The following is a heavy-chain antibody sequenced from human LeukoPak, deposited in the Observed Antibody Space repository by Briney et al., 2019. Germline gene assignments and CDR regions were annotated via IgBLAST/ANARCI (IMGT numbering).Heavy chain of an antibody. D-gene: IGHD5-18*01. CDR2: ISGSAGST. CDR3: AKGSGRGYSYGLEY. CDR1: GFTVSSNY. J-gene: IGHJ4*02. V-gene: IGHV3-23*01. Sequence: GGSLRLSCAASGFTVSSNYMSWVRQAPGKGPEWVSLISGSAGSTYYAGSVKGRFSISRDNSKNTMYLQMNSLRAEDTAVYYCAKGSGRGYSYGLEYWGQGTLVTVSS.